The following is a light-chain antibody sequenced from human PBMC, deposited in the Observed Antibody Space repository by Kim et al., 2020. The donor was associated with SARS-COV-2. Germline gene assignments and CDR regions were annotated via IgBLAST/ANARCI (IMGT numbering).Light chain of an antibody. CDR3: QQYQISPWT. CDR2: GTF. V-gene: IGKV3-20*01. J-gene: IGKJ1*01. Sequence: SPGERAHPSCRASKSVSDTYFAGYQQKPGQAPRLLIYGTFSRATGIPDRFSGSGSGTDFTLAITRLEHEDFEVYYCQQYQISPWTFGQGTKVDIK. CDR1: KSVSDTY.